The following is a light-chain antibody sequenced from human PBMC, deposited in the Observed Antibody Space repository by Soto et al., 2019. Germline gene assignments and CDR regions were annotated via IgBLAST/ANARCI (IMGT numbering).Light chain of an antibody. V-gene: IGKV3-11*01. Sequence: EIVLTQSPATLSLSPGERATLSCRASQSVSSYLAWYQQKPGQAPRLLIYDASNRATGIPARFSGSGSGTDFTLTISSLEPEDVAVYYCRQRSNWPRTFGQGTKVEIK. CDR1: QSVSSY. J-gene: IGKJ1*01. CDR2: DAS. CDR3: RQRSNWPRT.